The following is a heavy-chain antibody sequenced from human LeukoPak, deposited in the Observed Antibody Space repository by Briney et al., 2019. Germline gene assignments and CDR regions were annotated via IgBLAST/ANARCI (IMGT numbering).Heavy chain of an antibody. CDR1: GFTFGDYA. J-gene: IGHJ6*03. CDR3: TRDVVVVGAIPYYYYYMDV. D-gene: IGHD1-26*01. Sequence: PGGSLRLSCTASGFTFGDYAMSWVRQAPGKGLEWVGFIRSKAYGGTTEYAASVKGRFTISRDDSKSIAYLQMNSLKTEDTAVYYCTRDVVVVGAIPYYYYYMDVWGKGTTVTISS. CDR2: IRSKAYGGTT. V-gene: IGHV3-49*04.